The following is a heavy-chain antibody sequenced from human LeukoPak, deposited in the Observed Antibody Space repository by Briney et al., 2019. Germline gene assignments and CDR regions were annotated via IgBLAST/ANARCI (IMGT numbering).Heavy chain of an antibody. J-gene: IGHJ4*02. Sequence: PGGSLKLSCAASGFTFSGSAMHWVRQASGKGLEWVGRIRGKANSHATAYAASVKGRFTISRDDSKNTAYLQMNSLKTEDTAVYYCQKMNAWGQGTLVTVSS. D-gene: IGHD1-1*01. CDR1: GFTFSGSA. CDR3: QKMNA. CDR2: IRGKANSHAT. V-gene: IGHV3-73*01.